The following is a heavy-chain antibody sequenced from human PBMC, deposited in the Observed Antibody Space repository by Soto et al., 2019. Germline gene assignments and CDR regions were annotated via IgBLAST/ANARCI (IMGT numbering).Heavy chain of an antibody. CDR3: ARDHKWDGMDV. CDR2: INYSGTT. CDR1: GGYCISAVCI. Sequence: SVTLSLTCSLSGGYCISAVCIWSWVRQFPGKGLEWIGYINYSGTTYYNPSLRSRITMSVDTSKNQFSLNLSSVTAADTAVYYCARDHKWDGMDVWGQGTTVNV. J-gene: IGHJ6*02. V-gene: IGHV4-31*03. D-gene: IGHD1-26*01.